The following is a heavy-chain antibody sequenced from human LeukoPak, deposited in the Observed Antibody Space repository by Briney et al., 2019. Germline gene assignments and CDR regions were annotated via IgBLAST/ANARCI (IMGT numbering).Heavy chain of an antibody. CDR2: ITYDGSNK. J-gene: IGHJ4*02. CDR3: ARDSFVMGATNFDY. D-gene: IGHD1-26*01. V-gene: IGHV3-30-3*01. CDR1: GFTFSSYA. Sequence: PGGSLRLSCAASGFTFSSYAMHWVRQAPGKGLEWVAVITYDGSNKYYADSVKGRFTISRDNAKNSLYLQMNSLRAEDTAVYYCARDSFVMGATNFDYWGQGTLVTVSS.